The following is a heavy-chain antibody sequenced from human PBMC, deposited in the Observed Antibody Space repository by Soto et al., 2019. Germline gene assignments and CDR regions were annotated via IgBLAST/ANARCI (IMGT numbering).Heavy chain of an antibody. CDR2: IYSGGVK. CDR1: GFTVTAHY. Sequence: EAQLVESGGGLIQPGGSLRLSCAASGFTVTAHYVAWVRQAPGRGLEWVSLIYSGGVKYYADSVKGRFTISRDTSEKTFYLQMNSLRSEDTAVYYCARSDPAYAYGLNVWGQGTTVTVSS. V-gene: IGHV3-53*01. CDR3: ARSDPAYAYGLNV. J-gene: IGHJ6*02. D-gene: IGHD3-10*01.